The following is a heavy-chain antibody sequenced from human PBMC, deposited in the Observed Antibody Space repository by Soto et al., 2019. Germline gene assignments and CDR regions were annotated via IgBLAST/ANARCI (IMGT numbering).Heavy chain of an antibody. CDR1: GFTFSSYA. J-gene: IGHJ3*02. V-gene: IGHV3-64D*08. CDR2: ISSNGGST. CDR3: VNLKKLRHDYIWGSYPILSAFDI. Sequence: GGSPRLSCSASGFTFSSYAMHWVRQAPGKGLEYVSAISSNGGSTYYADSVKGRFTISRDNSKNTLYLQMSSLRAEDTAVYYFVNLKKLRHDYIWGSYPILSAFDIWGQGTMVTVSS. D-gene: IGHD3-16*02.